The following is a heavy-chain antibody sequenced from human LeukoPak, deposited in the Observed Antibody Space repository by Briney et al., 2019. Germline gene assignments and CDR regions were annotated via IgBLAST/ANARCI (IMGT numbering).Heavy chain of an antibody. V-gene: IGHV3-74*01. CDR2: IYPDGSST. CDR1: GVTFSSYW. D-gene: IGHD2-21*01. CDR3: ARDILGGFDP. Sequence: GESLRLSCEASGVTFSSYWMHWVRQVPGRGLVWVSRIYPDGSSTSYADSVKGRFTISRDNAKNTLYLQMNSLRAEDTAVYYCARDILGGFDPWGQGTLVTVSS. J-gene: IGHJ5*02.